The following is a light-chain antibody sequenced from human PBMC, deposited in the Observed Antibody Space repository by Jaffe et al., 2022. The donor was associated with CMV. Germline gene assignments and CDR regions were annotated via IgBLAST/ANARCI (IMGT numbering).Light chain of an antibody. V-gene: IGLV7-43*01. CDR3: LLYYAGSQTWV. CDR2: STR. CDR1: TGAVTSGHY. Sequence: QTVVTQEPSLTVSPGGTVTLTCASSTGAVTSGHYPNWVQKKLEQPPRSLIYSTRGKQSWTPARFSGSLLGGKAVLTVSGVQPEDEAEYYCLLYYAGSQTWVFGGGTKLTVL. J-gene: IGLJ3*02.